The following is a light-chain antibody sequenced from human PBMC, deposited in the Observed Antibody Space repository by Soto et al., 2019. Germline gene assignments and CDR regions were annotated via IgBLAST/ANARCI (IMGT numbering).Light chain of an antibody. V-gene: IGKV1-39*01. J-gene: IGKJ2*01. CDR2: AAS. CDR3: QQSYSTPHT. Sequence: DIQMTQSPSSLSASVGDRVTITCRASQSISNFLNWYQQKPGKATTLLIYAASSLHSGVPSWFSGSGSGTDFTLTISSLQPEDFATYYCQQSYSTPHTFGQGNKLEIK. CDR1: QSISNF.